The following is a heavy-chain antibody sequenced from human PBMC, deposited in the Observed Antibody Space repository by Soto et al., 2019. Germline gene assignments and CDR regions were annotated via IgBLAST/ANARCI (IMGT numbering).Heavy chain of an antibody. Sequence: LGGSLKIYCQGSGYSLTSYWIGLVREMPGKGLEWMGIIYPGDSDTRYSPSFQGQVTISADKSISTAYLQWSSLKASDTAMYYCARHLYSYRWMGAFDIWGQGTMVTVSS. CDR3: ARHLYSYRWMGAFDI. CDR1: GYSLTSYW. J-gene: IGHJ3*02. CDR2: IYPGDSDT. D-gene: IGHD3-16*01. V-gene: IGHV5-51*01.